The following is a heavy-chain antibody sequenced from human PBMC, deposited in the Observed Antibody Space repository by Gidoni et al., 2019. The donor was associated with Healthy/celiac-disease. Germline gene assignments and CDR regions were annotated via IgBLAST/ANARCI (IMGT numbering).Heavy chain of an antibody. D-gene: IGHD3-22*01. CDR2: IYYSGST. Sequence: QVQLQESGPGLVKPSETLSLTCTCSGGSISSYYWSWIRQPPGKGLEWIGYIYYSGSTNYNPSLKSRVTISVDTSKNQFSLKLSSVTAADTAVYYCARSWDDYYDSSGPTYWGQGTLVTVSS. J-gene: IGHJ4*02. CDR1: GGSISSYY. CDR3: ARSWDDYYDSSGPTY. V-gene: IGHV4-59*01.